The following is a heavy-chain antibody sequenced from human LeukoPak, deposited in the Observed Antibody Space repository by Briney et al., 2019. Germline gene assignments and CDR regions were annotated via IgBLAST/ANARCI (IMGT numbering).Heavy chain of an antibody. V-gene: IGHV1-46*01. J-gene: IGHJ4*02. CDR1: GYTFTSYY. Sequence: ASVKVSCKASGYTFTSYYMHWVRQAPGQGLEWMGIINPSGGSTSYAQKFQGRVTMTRDTSTSTVYMELSSLRSEDTAVYYCARDPAFSYPLDFVGYWGQGTLVTVSS. D-gene: IGHD1-26*01. CDR3: ARDPAFSYPLDFVGY. CDR2: INPSGGST.